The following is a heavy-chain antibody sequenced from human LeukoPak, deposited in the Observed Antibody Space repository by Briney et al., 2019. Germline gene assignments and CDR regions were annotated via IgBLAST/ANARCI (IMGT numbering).Heavy chain of an antibody. CDR3: ARDGRHRGSFDY. Sequence: ASVKVSCKASGYTFTSYDINWVRQAPGQGLEWMGWISAYNGNTNYAQKLQGRATMTTDTSTSTAYMELRSLRSDDTAVYYCARDGRHRGSFDYWGQGTLVTVSS. CDR2: ISAYNGNT. CDR1: GYTFTSYD. D-gene: IGHD3-16*01. J-gene: IGHJ4*02. V-gene: IGHV1-18*01.